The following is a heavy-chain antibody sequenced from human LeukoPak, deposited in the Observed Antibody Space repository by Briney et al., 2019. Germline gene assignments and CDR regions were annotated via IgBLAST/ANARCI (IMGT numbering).Heavy chain of an antibody. CDR2: ISGSGGST. CDR1: GFTFSSYA. J-gene: IGHJ3*02. CDR3: AKEQGFGELLGGAFDI. Sequence: GGSLRLSCAASGFTFSSYAMCRVRQAPGKGLEWVSAISGSGGSTYYADSVKGRFTISRDNSKNTLYLQMNSLRAEDTAVYYCAKEQGFGELLGGAFDIWGQGTMVTVSS. D-gene: IGHD3-10*01. V-gene: IGHV3-23*01.